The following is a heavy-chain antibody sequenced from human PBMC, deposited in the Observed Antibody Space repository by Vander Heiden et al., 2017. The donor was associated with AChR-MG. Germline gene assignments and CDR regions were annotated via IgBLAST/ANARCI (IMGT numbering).Heavy chain of an antibody. CDR1: GYTFTDYA. CDR2: INTYSANP. Sequence: QVQLVQSGSELKKPGASVKVSCKTSGYTFTDYALNWVRQLPGQGPEWMGWINTYSANPTYARGFEGRFAFSLDASASTAYLQINNLKPEDTAVYFCARDPSYFCDYWGQGTLVTVSS. J-gene: IGHJ4*02. CDR3: ARDPSYFCDY. D-gene: IGHD3-3*01. V-gene: IGHV7-4-1*02.